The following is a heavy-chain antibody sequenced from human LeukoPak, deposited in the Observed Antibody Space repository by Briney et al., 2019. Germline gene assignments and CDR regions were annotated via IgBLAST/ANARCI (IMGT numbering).Heavy chain of an antibody. Sequence: GASVKVSCKASVYTFTAYYMHWVRQAPAQPLEWMGWINPNSGGTNYAQKPQRRVTMTRDPSISTAHVPLRRLRSDDPAVYFVARCPAYYEFWGGGGPYYCDYWGQGTLVTVSS. CDR1: VYTFTAYY. D-gene: IGHD3-3*01. CDR2: INPNSGGT. CDR3: ARCPAYYEFWGGGGPYYCDY. J-gene: IGHJ4*02. V-gene: IGHV1-2*02.